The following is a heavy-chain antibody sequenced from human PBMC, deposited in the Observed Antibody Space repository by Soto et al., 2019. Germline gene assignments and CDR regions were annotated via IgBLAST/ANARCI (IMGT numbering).Heavy chain of an antibody. CDR2: IIPIFGTA. D-gene: IGHD3-16*02. CDR1: GGTFSSYA. V-gene: IGHV1-69*13. J-gene: IGHJ5*02. CDR3: ARSSGGVFGIIIEGSNWLAP. Sequence: SVKVSCKASGGTFSSYAISWVRQAPGQGLEWMGGIIPIFGTANYAQKFQGRVAITADESTSTACMELRSLRSEDTAVYYCARSSGGVFGIIIEGSNWLAPWGQGSLVTVSS.